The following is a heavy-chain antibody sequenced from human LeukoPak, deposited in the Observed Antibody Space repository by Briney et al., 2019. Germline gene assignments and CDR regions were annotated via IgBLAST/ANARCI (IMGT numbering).Heavy chain of an antibody. CDR1: GFPFSRYG. V-gene: IGHV3-33*06. CDR3: AKDLGDNWFDP. CDR2: IWYDGSNK. J-gene: IGHJ5*02. Sequence: GGSLRLSCAASGFPFSRYGMHWVRQAPGKGLEWVAVIWYDGSNKYYADSVKGRFTISRDNSKNTLYLQMNSLRAEDTAVYYCAKDLGDNWFDPWGEGTLVTVSS.